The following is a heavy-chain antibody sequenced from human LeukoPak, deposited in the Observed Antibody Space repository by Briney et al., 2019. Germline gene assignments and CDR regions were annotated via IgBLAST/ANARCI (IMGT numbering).Heavy chain of an antibody. D-gene: IGHD5-24*01. CDR2: IYYSGST. J-gene: IGHJ5*02. CDR3: AREGYSNNWFDP. CDR1: GGSISSGGYY. Sequence: SETLSLTCTVSGGSISSGGYYWSWIRQHPGKGLEWIGCIYYSGSTYYNPSLKSRVTISVGTSKNQFSLKLSSVTAADTAVYYCAREGYSNNWFDPWGQGTLVTVSS. V-gene: IGHV4-31*03.